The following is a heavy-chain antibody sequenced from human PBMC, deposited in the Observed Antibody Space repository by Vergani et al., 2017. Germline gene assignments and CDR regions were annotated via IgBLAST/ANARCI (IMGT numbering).Heavy chain of an antibody. CDR2: IDWDDDK. J-gene: IGHJ4*02. D-gene: IGHD2-2*03. Sequence: QVTLKESGPALVKPTQTLPLTCTFSGFSLSTVGMRVSWIRQPPGKALEWLARIDWDDDKFYNTSLKTRLSISKDTSKNQVVLTMTNMDPVDTATYYCARSPLGSLDYWGQGTLVTVSS. CDR3: ARSPLGSLDY. V-gene: IGHV2-70*04. CDR1: GFSLSTVGMR.